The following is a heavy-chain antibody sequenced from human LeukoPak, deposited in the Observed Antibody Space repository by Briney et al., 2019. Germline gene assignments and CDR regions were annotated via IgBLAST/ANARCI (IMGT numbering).Heavy chain of an antibody. CDR3: ARDPGRDSSGRHDAFDI. J-gene: IGHJ3*02. CDR2: IIPIFGTA. Sequence: SVTVSCTASGGTFSSYAISWVRQALGQGLEWMGGIIPIFGTANYAQKFQGRVTITADESTSTAYIELSSLRSEDTAVYYCARDPGRDSSGRHDAFDIWGQGTMVTVSS. D-gene: IGHD3-22*01. V-gene: IGHV1-69*13. CDR1: GGTFSSYA.